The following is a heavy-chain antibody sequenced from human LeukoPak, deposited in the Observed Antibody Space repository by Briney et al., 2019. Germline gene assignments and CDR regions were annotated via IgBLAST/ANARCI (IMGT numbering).Heavy chain of an antibody. V-gene: IGHV4-39*01. Sequence: SETLSLTCTVSGASFSSSTYYWGWIRQPPGKGLEWIGSIYYGGGTYYNPSLKSRVTMSVDTSKNQFSLKLSSVTAADTAVYYCARAVYNWKSGSFDPWGQGTLVTVSS. CDR3: ARAVYNWKSGSFDP. CDR2: IYYGGGT. J-gene: IGHJ5*02. D-gene: IGHD1-20*01. CDR1: GASFSSSTYY.